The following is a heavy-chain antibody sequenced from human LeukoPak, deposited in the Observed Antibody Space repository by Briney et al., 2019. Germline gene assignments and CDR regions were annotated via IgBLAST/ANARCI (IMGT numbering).Heavy chain of an antibody. D-gene: IGHD3-10*01. CDR2: IYWDGDK. V-gene: IGHV2-5*02. J-gene: IGHJ4*02. CDR1: GFSLSTSGVG. CDR3: AHRRSGELFFDY. Sequence: SGPTLVNPTQTLTLTCTFSGFSLSTSGVGVGWIRQPPGKALEWLALIYWDGDKRYSPSLKSRLTITKDTSKNQVVLTMTNMGPVDTATYYCAHRRSGELFFDYWGQGTLVTVSS.